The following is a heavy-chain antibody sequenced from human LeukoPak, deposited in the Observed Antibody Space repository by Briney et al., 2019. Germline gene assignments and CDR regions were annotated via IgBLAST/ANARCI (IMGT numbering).Heavy chain of an antibody. V-gene: IGHV3-30*02. D-gene: IGHD3-3*01. J-gene: IGHJ4*02. CDR1: GFTFSSYG. Sequence: PGESLRLSYAASGFTFSSYGMHWVRQAPGKGLEWVAFIRYDGSNKYYADSVKGRFTISRDNSKNTLYLQMNSLRAEDTAVYYCAKDQYDFWSGYLVYWGQGTLVTVSS. CDR2: IRYDGSNK. CDR3: AKDQYDFWSGYLVY.